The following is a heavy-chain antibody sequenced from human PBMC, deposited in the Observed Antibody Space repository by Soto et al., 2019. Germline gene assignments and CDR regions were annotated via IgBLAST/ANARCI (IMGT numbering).Heavy chain of an antibody. J-gene: IGHJ4*02. Sequence: QIHLEQSGPEVKKPGASVKVSCKASGYTFTSYGISWVRLAPGQGLEWMGWINIYGGGTNYAQKYQDRVTMTRHTSTNTVYLEMRSLASDDTAIYYCARALYYYDNSGLAFWGQGTLVTVSS. V-gene: IGHV1-18*01. CDR3: ARALYYYDNSGLAF. D-gene: IGHD3-22*01. CDR2: INIYGGGT. CDR1: GYTFTSYG.